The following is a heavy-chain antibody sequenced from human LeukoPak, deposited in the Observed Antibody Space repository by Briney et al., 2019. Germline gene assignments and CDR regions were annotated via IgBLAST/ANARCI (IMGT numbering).Heavy chain of an antibody. CDR3: ARGFRIVGAHNWFDP. J-gene: IGHJ5*02. Sequence: ASVKVSCKASGYTFTGYYMHWVRQAPGQGLEWMGRINPNSGGTNYAQKFQGRVTMTRDMSISTAYMELSRLRSDDTAVYYCARGFRIVGAHNWFDPWGQGTLVTVSS. V-gene: IGHV1-2*06. CDR1: GYTFTGYY. CDR2: INPNSGGT. D-gene: IGHD1-26*01.